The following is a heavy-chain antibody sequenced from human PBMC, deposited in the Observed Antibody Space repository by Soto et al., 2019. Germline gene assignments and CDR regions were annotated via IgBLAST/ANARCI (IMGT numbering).Heavy chain of an antibody. CDR3: ATDDSRVLEYFDY. Sequence: GGSLRLSCAASGLTFSDYYMTWIRQAPGKGLEWISYISSSTSYTNYADSVKGRFTMSRDNAENSVYLQMNSLRPEDTAVYYCATDDSRVLEYFDYWGQGTLVTVSS. J-gene: IGHJ4*02. CDR1: GLTFSDYY. V-gene: IGHV3-11*06. CDR2: ISSSTSYT. D-gene: IGHD3-22*01.